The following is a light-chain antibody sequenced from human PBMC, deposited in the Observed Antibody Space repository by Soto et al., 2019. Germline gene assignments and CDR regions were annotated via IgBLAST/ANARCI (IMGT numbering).Light chain of an antibody. CDR2: WAS. V-gene: IGKV4-1*01. CDR3: QQYYSTPRT. J-gene: IGKJ1*01. CDR1: QSVLYSANNKNC. Sequence: DIVMTQSPDSLAVSVGERATINCKSSQSVLYSANNKNCLAWYQQKPGQPPKLLLYWASTRESGVPDRFSGSGSGTDFTLTISSLQAEDVAVYYCQQYYSTPRTFGQGTKVEIK.